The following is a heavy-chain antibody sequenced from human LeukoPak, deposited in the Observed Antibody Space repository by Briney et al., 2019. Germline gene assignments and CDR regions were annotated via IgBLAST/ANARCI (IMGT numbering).Heavy chain of an antibody. CDR1: GFTLSTYH. CDR2: ITGSSNTI. V-gene: IGHV3-48*01. CDR3: ARDPRVALAGTDWFDP. Sequence: PGGSLRLSCTASGFTLSTYHMNWVRQAPGKGLEWVSYITGSSNTIYYADSVKGRFTISRDNSKNTLYLQMNSLRAEDTAMYYCARDPRVALAGTDWFDPWGQGTLVTVSS. J-gene: IGHJ5*02. D-gene: IGHD6-19*01.